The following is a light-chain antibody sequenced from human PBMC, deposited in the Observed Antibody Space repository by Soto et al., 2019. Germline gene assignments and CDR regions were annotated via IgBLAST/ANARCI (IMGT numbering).Light chain of an antibody. CDR2: GPS. CDR1: QSVSAN. J-gene: IGKJ2*02. V-gene: IGKV3D-15*01. CDR3: QQYNNGPPGT. Sequence: EIVMTQSPATLSVSPGERATLSCRASQSVSANLACYQQKPGQAPRLLIYGPSTRATGIPARFSGSGSGTEFTLTISSLQSEDFAVYYCQQYNNGPPGTFGQGTKLEI.